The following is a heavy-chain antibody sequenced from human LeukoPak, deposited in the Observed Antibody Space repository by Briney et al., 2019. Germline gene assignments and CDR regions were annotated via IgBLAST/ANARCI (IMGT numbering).Heavy chain of an antibody. CDR3: AKDPWDY. CDR1: GFTFSSYG. CDR2: ISYDGSNK. Sequence: PGGSLRLSCAASGFTFSSYGMHWVRQAPGKGLERVAVISYDGSNKYYADSVKGRFTISRDNSKNTLYLQMNSLRAEDTAVYYCAKDPWDYWGQGTLVTVSS. J-gene: IGHJ4*02. V-gene: IGHV3-30*18.